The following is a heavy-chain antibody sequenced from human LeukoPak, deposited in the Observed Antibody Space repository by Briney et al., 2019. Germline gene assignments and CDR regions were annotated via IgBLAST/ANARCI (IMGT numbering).Heavy chain of an antibody. Sequence: PSETLSLTCTVSGGSISSGGYYWSWIRQPPGKGLEWIGYIYHSGSTYYNPSLKSRVTISVDRSKNQFSLTLRSVTAADTAVYYCAKGPYTNYFDSWGQGTLVTVSS. CDR2: IYHSGST. CDR1: GGSISSGGYY. V-gene: IGHV4-30-2*01. CDR3: AKGPYTNYFDS. J-gene: IGHJ4*02. D-gene: IGHD4-11*01.